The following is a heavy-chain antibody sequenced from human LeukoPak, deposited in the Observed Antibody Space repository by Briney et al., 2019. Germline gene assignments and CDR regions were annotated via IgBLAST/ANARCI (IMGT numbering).Heavy chain of an antibody. CDR3: ARTVYSSSWNDNWYFDL. J-gene: IGHJ2*01. CDR1: GGSISSYY. D-gene: IGHD6-13*01. Sequence: PSETLSLTCTVSGGSISSYYWSWIRQPPGKGLEWIGYIYYSGSTNYNPSLKSRVTISVDTSKNQFSLKLSSVTAADTAVYYCARTVYSSSWNDNWYFDLWGRGSLVIVSS. CDR2: IYYSGST. V-gene: IGHV4-59*08.